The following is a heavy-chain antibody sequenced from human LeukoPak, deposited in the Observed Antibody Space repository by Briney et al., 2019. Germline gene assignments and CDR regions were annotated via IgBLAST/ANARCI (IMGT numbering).Heavy chain of an antibody. CDR2: ISYDGSDK. CDR1: GFTFSSYA. D-gene: IGHD6-13*01. Sequence: GGSLRFSCAASGFTFSSYAMHWVRQAPGKGLEWVAVISYDGSDKYYADSVKGRFTISRDNSKNTLYLQMNSLRAEDTAVYYCARSPASWYSDWFDPWGQGTLVTVSS. V-gene: IGHV3-30*01. CDR3: ARSPASWYSDWFDP. J-gene: IGHJ5*02.